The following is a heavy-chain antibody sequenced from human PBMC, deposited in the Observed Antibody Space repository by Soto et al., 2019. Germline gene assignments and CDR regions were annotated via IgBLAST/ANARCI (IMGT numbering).Heavy chain of an antibody. J-gene: IGHJ3*02. CDR1: GFTFSDAW. Sequence: PVGSLRLSCAASGFTFSDAWMTWVRQAPGKGLEWVGLIKSKPDGGTTDLAAPVQGRFTISRDDSKSTLSLQMSSLKTEDTAIYYCATGRVYDYIWEKYRYAFDIWGPRTEVTVSS. CDR3: ATGRVYDYIWEKYRYAFDI. CDR2: IKSKPDGGTT. V-gene: IGHV3-15*01. D-gene: IGHD3-16*02.